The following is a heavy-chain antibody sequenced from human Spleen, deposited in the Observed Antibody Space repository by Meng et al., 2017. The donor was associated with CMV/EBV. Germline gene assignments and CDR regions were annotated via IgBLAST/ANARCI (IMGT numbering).Heavy chain of an antibody. Sequence: GGSLRLSCATSGFNFRIYGMHWVRQLPGKGLEWVAFIRYDEKSKYYVDSVKGRFTISRDNSKNTLYLQMNSLRAEDTAVYYCARDQEEQLADYWGQGTLVTVSS. CDR1: GFNFRIYG. D-gene: IGHD6-6*01. CDR2: IRYDEKSK. J-gene: IGHJ4*02. V-gene: IGHV3-30*02. CDR3: ARDQEEQLADY.